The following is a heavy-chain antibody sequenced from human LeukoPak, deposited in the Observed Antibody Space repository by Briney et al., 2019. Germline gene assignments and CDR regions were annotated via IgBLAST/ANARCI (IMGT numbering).Heavy chain of an antibody. CDR3: AAVPGITGTGSPYYFDY. D-gene: IGHD1-20*01. Sequence: ASVKVSCEASGFTFTSSAVQWVRQARGQRLEWIGWIVVGSGNTNYAQKFQERVTITRDMSTSTAYMELSSLRSEDTAVYYCAAVPGITGTGSPYYFDYWGQGTLVTVSS. V-gene: IGHV1-58*01. J-gene: IGHJ4*02. CDR2: IVVGSGNT. CDR1: GFTFTSSA.